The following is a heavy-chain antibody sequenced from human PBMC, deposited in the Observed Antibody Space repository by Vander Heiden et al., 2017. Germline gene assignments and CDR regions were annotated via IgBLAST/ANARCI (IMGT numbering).Heavy chain of an antibody. J-gene: IGHJ4*02. CDR2: LSGSGGYT. CDR1: GFTFSSYA. D-gene: IGHD4-17*01. V-gene: IGHV3-23*01. Sequence: GLVQPGGSLRLSCAASGFTFSSYAMIWVRQAPGKGLEWVSGLSGSGGYTYYADSVKGRFTISRDNSKNTLYLQMNSLRAEDTAVYYCAKDLYGDYSVDYWGQGTLVTVSS. CDR3: AKDLYGDYSVDY.